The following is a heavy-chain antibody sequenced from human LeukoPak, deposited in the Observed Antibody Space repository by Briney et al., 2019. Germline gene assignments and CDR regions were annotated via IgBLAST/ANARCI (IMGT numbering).Heavy chain of an antibody. CDR1: GFSFSDFW. J-gene: IGHJ4*02. D-gene: IGHD3-10*01. V-gene: IGHV3-7*05. CDR3: ARDRQAMVRQPPRY. Sequence: GDSLRLSCAASGFSFSDFWMNWVRQTPGKGLEWVANINLDGCENYYADSVKGRFTISRDNAKNSLHLQMNNLRAEDTAVYYCARDRQAMVRQPPRYWGQGTLVTVSS. CDR2: INLDGCEN.